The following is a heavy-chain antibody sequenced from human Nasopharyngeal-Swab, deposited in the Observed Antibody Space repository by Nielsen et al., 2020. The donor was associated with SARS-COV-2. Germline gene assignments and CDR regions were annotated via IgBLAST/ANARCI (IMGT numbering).Heavy chain of an antibody. CDR1: GYTFTSYG. D-gene: IGHD1-26*01. V-gene: IGHV1-69*13. CDR3: ARAEKLLWTKDSYYGMDV. Sequence: SVKVSCKASGYTFTSYGISWVRQAPGQGLEWMGGIVPMFGTAKYAQNFQGRVTITADESTTTAYMELTSLRSEDTAVYYCARAEKLLWTKDSYYGMDVWGQGTTVTVSS. J-gene: IGHJ6*02. CDR2: IVPMFGTA.